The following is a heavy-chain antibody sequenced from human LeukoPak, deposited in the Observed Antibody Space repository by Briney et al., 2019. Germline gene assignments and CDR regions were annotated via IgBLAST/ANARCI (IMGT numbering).Heavy chain of an antibody. D-gene: IGHD5-18*01. CDR1: GYTSTSYG. J-gene: IGHJ6*03. Sequence: GASVKVSCKASGYTSTSYGISWVRQAPGQGLEWMGWISAYNDNTNYAQKLQGRVTMTTDTSTSTAYMELRSLRSDDTAVYYCARGQSGYSYGYYYYYMDVWGKGTTVTVSS. V-gene: IGHV1-18*01. CDR2: ISAYNDNT. CDR3: ARGQSGYSYGYYYYYMDV.